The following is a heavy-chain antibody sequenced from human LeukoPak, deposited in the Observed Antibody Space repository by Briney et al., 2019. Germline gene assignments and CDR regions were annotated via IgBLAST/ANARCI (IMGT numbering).Heavy chain of an antibody. Sequence: PGGSLRLSCAASGFTFSNAWMSWVRQAPGKGLEWVGRIKSKRDGGTADYAAPVKGRFTISIDDSKDTLDLQMDSLKAEDTAVYYCTTISASVLGESFDYWGQGTLVTVSS. J-gene: IGHJ4*02. D-gene: IGHD1-26*01. V-gene: IGHV3-15*01. CDR1: GFTFSNAW. CDR2: IKSKRDGGTA. CDR3: TTISASVLGESFDY.